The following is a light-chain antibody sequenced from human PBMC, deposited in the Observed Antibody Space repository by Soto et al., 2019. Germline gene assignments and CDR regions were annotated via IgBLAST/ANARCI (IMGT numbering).Light chain of an antibody. V-gene: IGKV1-39*01. CDR2: GAS. Sequence: DIQMNQSPSSLSASVGDRVTITCRASQSISSYLNWYQQKPGKAPKVLISGASSLQSGVPLRFSGSGSGTDFTLTISSLQSEDFASYYCQQSHSTPLTFGGGTKVEIK. CDR1: QSISSY. CDR3: QQSHSTPLT. J-gene: IGKJ4*01.